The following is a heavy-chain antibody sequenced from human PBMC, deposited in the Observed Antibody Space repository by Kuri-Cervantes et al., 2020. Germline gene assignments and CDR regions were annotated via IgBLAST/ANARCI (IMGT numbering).Heavy chain of an antibody. D-gene: IGHD3-10*01. Sequence: GGSLRLSCAASGFTFSSYSMNWVRQAPGKGLEWVANIKQDGSEKYYVDSVKGRFTISRDNAKNLLYLQMNSLRAEDTAVYYCARYYYGSGSYFFSPYYYYGMDVWGQGTTVTVSS. CDR2: IKQDGSEK. CDR1: GFTFSSYS. CDR3: ARYYYGSGSYFFSPYYYYGMDV. J-gene: IGHJ6*02. V-gene: IGHV3-7*01.